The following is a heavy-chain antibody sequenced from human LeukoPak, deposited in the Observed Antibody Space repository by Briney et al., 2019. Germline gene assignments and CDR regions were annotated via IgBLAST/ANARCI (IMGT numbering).Heavy chain of an antibody. CDR3: ARANYDILTGYYGYYYYYGMDV. D-gene: IGHD3-9*01. Sequence: SETLSLTCTDSGGSISSYYWSWLRQPPGKGLEWIGYIYYSGSTNYNPSLKSRVTISVDTSKNQFSVKLSSVTAADTAVYYCARANYDILTGYYGYYYYYGMDVWGQGTTVTDSS. CDR2: IYYSGST. V-gene: IGHV4-59*01. CDR1: GGSISSYY. J-gene: IGHJ6*02.